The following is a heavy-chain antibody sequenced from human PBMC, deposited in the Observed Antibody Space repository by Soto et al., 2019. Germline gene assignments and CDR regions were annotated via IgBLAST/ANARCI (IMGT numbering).Heavy chain of an antibody. CDR3: ARGPIDYYYYYMDV. Sequence: QVQLQQWGAGLLKPWETLSLTCAVYGGSFSGYYWSWIRQPPGKGLEWIGEINHSGSTNYNPSLKSRVTISVDTSKNQFSLKLSSVTAADTAVYYCARGPIDYYYYYMDVWGKGTKVTVS. CDR2: INHSGST. CDR1: GGSFSGYY. J-gene: IGHJ6*03. V-gene: IGHV4-34*01.